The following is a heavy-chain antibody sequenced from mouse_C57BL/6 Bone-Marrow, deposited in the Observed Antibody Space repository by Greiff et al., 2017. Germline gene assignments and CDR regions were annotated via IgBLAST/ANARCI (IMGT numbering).Heavy chain of an antibody. CDR3: ASSAYYNFAY. CDR2: INPSSGYT. CDR1: GYTFTSYT. Sequence: VQLQQSGAELARPGASVKMSCKASGYTFTSYTMHWVKQRPGQGLEWIGYINPSSGYTKYNQKFKDKATLTADKSSSTAYMQLSSLTSEDSAVYDCASSAYYNFAYWGQGTLVTVSA. J-gene: IGHJ3*01. D-gene: IGHD2-12*01. V-gene: IGHV1-4*01.